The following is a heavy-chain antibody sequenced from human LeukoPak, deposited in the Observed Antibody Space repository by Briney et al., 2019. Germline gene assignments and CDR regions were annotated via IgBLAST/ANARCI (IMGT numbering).Heavy chain of an antibody. J-gene: IGHJ6*02. Sequence: GASVKVSCKASGYTFTSYGINWVRQATGQGLEWMGWMNPNSGYTGSAQKFQGRVTMTRNTSISTAYMELSSLRSEDTAVYYCARGDGYNALLTYYYGMDVWGQGTTVTVSS. CDR3: ARGDGYNALLTYYYGMDV. CDR1: GYTFTSYG. V-gene: IGHV1-8*01. CDR2: MNPNSGYT. D-gene: IGHD5-24*01.